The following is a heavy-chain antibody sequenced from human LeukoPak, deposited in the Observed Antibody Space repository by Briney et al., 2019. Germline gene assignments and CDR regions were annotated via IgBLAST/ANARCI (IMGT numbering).Heavy chain of an antibody. V-gene: IGHV3-23*01. Sequence: PGGSLRLSCAASGFTFSNYAMSWARQAPGKGLEWVSAVSGNGGSAYYADSVKGRFTISRDNSKNTLYLQMNSLRAEDTAIYYCATAKRYCSGGTCYFTYFDYWGQGTLVTVPS. D-gene: IGHD2-15*01. CDR1: GFTFSNYA. J-gene: IGHJ4*02. CDR2: VSGNGGSA. CDR3: ATAKRYCSGGTCYFTYFDY.